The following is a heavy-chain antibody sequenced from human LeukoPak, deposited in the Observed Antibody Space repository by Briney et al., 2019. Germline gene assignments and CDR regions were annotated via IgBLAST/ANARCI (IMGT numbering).Heavy chain of an antibody. V-gene: IGHV1-8*01. J-gene: IGHJ6*02. CDR3: ATRPPGYGVPLGNYYYGMDV. CDR2: MNPNSGNT. Sequence: GASVKVSCKASGYTFTSYDINWVRQATGQGLEWMGWMNPNSGNTGYAQKFQGRVTMTRNTSISTAYMELSSLRSEDTAVYYCATRPPGYGVPLGNYYYGMDVWGQGTTVTVSS. CDR1: GYTFTSYD. D-gene: IGHD4-17*01.